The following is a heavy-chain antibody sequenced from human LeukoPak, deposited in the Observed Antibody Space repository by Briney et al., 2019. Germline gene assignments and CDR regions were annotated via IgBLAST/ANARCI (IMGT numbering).Heavy chain of an antibody. CDR1: GGTFSSYT. CDR2: IIPILGIA. J-gene: IGHJ6*02. Sequence: GASVKVSCKASGGTFSSYTISWVRQAPGQGLEWMGRIIPILGIANYAQKFQGRVTITVDKSTSTAYMELSSLRSEDTAVYYCASLLGYCSSTSCAYGMDVWGQGTTVTVSS. D-gene: IGHD2-2*01. CDR3: ASLLGYCSSTSCAYGMDV. V-gene: IGHV1-69*02.